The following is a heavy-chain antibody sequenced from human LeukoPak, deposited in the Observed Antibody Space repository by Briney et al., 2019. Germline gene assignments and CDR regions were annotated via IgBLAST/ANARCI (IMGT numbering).Heavy chain of an antibody. CDR3: ARYNDYGDYFDY. J-gene: IGHJ4*02. D-gene: IGHD4-17*01. CDR1: GFTFSDYY. Sequence: GGSLRLSCAASGFTFSDYYMSWIRQAPGKGLEWVSYISSSGSTIYYADSVKGRFTISRDNAKNSLYPQMNSLRAEDTAVYYCARYNDYGDYFDYWGQGTLVTVSS. V-gene: IGHV3-11*01. CDR2: ISSSGSTI.